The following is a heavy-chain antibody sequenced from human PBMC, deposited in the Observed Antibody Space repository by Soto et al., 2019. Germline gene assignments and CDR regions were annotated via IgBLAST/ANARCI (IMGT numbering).Heavy chain of an antibody. CDR2: IKQDGSEK. Sequence: EVQLVESGGDLVQPGGSLRLSCAASGFAFSGYWMSWVRQAPGKGLEGVANIKQDGSEKYYVDSVKGRFTISRDNAKNSLYLQMHSLRVEDTAVYYCARATSVGAYWGQGTLVTVSS. CDR3: ARATSVGAY. J-gene: IGHJ4*02. D-gene: IGHD1-26*01. V-gene: IGHV3-7*01. CDR1: GFAFSGYW.